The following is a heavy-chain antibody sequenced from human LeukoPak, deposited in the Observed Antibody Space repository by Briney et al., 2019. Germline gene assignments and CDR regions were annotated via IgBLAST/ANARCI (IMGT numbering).Heavy chain of an antibody. Sequence: SETLSLTCTVSGGSISSYYWSWLRQPPGKRLEWIGYIYYSGSTDYNPSLKSRVTISVDTSKNQFSLKLSSVTAADTAVYYCASIGYDHGMDVWGQGTTVTVSS. CDR3: ASIGYDHGMDV. D-gene: IGHD1-14*01. CDR1: GGSISSYY. CDR2: IYYSGST. J-gene: IGHJ6*02. V-gene: IGHV4-59*01.